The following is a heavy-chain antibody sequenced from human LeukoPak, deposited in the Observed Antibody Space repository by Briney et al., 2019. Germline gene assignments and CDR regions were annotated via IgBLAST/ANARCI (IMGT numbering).Heavy chain of an antibody. V-gene: IGHV3-23*01. CDR1: GFTFSDYY. CDR3: AQRSSWYIAPEGY. D-gene: IGHD6-13*01. Sequence: GGSLRLSCAASGFTFSDYYMSWVRQAPGKGLEWVPAISGSGGSTYYADSVKGRFTISRDNSKNTLYLQMNSLRAEDTAVYYCAQRSSWYIAPEGYWGQGTLVTVSS. CDR2: ISGSGGST. J-gene: IGHJ4*02.